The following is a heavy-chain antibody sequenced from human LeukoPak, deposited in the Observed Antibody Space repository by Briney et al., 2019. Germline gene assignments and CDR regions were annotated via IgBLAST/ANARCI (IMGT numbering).Heavy chain of an antibody. Sequence: SEALSLTCTVSGGSISSYYWSWIRQPAGKGLEWIGSIYYSGTSYYNPSLKSRVTISVDTSKNHFSLKLSSVTAADTAMYFCAREGAGEIDSWGQGTLVTVSS. CDR1: GGSISSYY. J-gene: IGHJ4*02. V-gene: IGHV4-4*07. CDR3: AREGAGEIDS. CDR2: IYYSGTS.